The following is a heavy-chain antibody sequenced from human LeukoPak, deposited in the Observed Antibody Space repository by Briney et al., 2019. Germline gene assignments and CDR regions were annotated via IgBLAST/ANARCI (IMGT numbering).Heavy chain of an antibody. J-gene: IGHJ4*02. V-gene: IGHV1-2*02. Sequence: ASVKVSCKASGYTFTGYYMHWVRQAPGQGLEWMGWINPNSGGTIYAQKFQGRVTMTRDTSISTAYMELSRLRSDDTAVYYCAREGIAAAGNSFDYWGQGTLVTVSS. CDR1: GYTFTGYY. D-gene: IGHD6-13*01. CDR2: INPNSGGT. CDR3: AREGIAAAGNSFDY.